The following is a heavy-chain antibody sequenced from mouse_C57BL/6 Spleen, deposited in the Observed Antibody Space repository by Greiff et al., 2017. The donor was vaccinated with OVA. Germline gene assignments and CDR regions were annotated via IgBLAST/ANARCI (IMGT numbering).Heavy chain of an antibody. CDR3: ARESDWDDFDY. CDR2: ISDGGSYT. V-gene: IGHV5-4*01. D-gene: IGHD4-1*01. Sequence: EVKLQESGGGLVKPGGSLKLSCAASGFTFSSYAMSWVRQTPEKRLEWVATISDGGSYTYYPDNVKGRFTISRDNAKNNLYLQRSHLKSEDTAMYYCARESDWDDFDYWGQGTTLTVSS. J-gene: IGHJ2*01. CDR1: GFTFSSYA.